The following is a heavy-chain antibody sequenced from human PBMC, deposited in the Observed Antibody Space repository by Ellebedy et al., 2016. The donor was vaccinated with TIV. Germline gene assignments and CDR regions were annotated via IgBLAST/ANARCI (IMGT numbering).Heavy chain of an antibody. D-gene: IGHD6-19*01. V-gene: IGHV1-8*01. CDR1: GYTFTSYD. Sequence: ASVKVSCKASGYTFTSYDINGVRQATGQGLEWMGWMNPNSGNTGYAQKFQGRVTMTRNTSISTAYMELSSLRSEDTAMYYCARRGYSSGPYWAFDIWGQGTLVTVSS. CDR2: MNPNSGNT. CDR3: ARRGYSSGPYWAFDI. J-gene: IGHJ3*02.